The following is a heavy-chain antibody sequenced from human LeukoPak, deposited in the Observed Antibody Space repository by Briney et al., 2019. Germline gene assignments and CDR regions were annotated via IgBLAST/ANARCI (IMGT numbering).Heavy chain of an antibody. CDR3: SRESGPFCPFGY. D-gene: IGHD1-26*01. CDR1: GGSISGTSW. J-gene: IGHJ4*02. CDR2: ISLAGQT. Sequence: PSETLSLTCAVSGGSISGTSWWCWVRQPPGQGLEWIGEISLAGQTNYNPSLNGRVTMSLDKSSNQLSLHLTSVTAADSATYYCSRESGPFCPFGYWGQGTLVIVSS. V-gene: IGHV4-4*02.